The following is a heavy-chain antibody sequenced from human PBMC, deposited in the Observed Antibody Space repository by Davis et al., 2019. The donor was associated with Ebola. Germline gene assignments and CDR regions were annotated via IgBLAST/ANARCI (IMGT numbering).Heavy chain of an antibody. V-gene: IGHV3-30-3*01. CDR3: ARITSSIAVAGTDDY. CDR2: ISYDGSNK. Sequence: PGGSLRLSCAASGFTFSSYAMHWVRQAPGKGLEWVAVISYDGSNKYYADSVKGRFTISRDNSKNTLYLQMNSLRAEDTAVYYCARITSSIAVAGTDDYWGQGTLVTVSS. CDR1: GFTFSSYA. D-gene: IGHD6-19*01. J-gene: IGHJ4*02.